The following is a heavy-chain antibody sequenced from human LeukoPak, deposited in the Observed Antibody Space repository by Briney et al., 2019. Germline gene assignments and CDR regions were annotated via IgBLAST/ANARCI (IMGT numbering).Heavy chain of an antibody. Sequence: GGSLRLSCAASGFTVSNNFMNWVRQAPGKVLEWVSVIFDVGNTYYADSVKDRFTISRDNSKNTLYLQMNSLRVEDTAVYYCTRDAPAGGKLDSWGQGTLVTVSS. V-gene: IGHV3-66*01. D-gene: IGHD4-23*01. CDR1: GFTVSNNF. CDR2: IFDVGNT. J-gene: IGHJ4*02. CDR3: TRDAPAGGKLDS.